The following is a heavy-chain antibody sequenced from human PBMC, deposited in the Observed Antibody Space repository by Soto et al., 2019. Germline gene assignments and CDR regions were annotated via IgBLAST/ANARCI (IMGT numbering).Heavy chain of an antibody. V-gene: IGHV2-26*01. CDR2: IFSNDEK. J-gene: IGHJ4*02. CDR3: ARIQRISMIVVSKPYFDY. CDR1: GFSLSNPRMG. Sequence: SGPTLVNPTETLTLTCTVSGFSLSNPRMGVSWIRQPPGKALEWLAHIFSNDEKSYSTSLRSRLTISRDTSKSQVVLTMTNMDPVDTATYYCARIQRISMIVVSKPYFDYWGQGALVTVSS. D-gene: IGHD3-22*01.